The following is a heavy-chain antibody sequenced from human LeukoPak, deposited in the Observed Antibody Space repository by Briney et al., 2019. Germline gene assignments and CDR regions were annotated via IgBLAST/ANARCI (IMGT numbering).Heavy chain of an antibody. CDR1: GGSFSGYY. CDR3: AKSNGYGLIDI. Sequence: TSETLSLTCAVYGGSFSGYYWSWIRQPPGKGLEWIGNIFYSGSTYYSPSLKSRVTISLDTSKNQFSLNLNSVTAADTAVYYCAKSNGYGLIDIWGQGTMVTVSS. J-gene: IGHJ3*02. V-gene: IGHV4-34*12. D-gene: IGHD2-2*03. CDR2: IFYSGST.